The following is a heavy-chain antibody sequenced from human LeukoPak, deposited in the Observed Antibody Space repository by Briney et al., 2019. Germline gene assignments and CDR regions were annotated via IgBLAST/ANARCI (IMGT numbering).Heavy chain of an antibody. CDR1: GFAFNTYW. J-gene: IGHJ4*02. V-gene: IGHV3-7*03. Sequence: GGSLRLSCAASGFAFNTYWMSWVRQAPGKGLEWVANIGQDGTEKHHVDSVRGRFTISRDSAKNSVFLQMNSLRAEDTAVYYCARDRDGKDYWGQGTLVTVSS. CDR2: IGQDGTEK. CDR3: ARDRDGKDY. D-gene: IGHD1-1*01.